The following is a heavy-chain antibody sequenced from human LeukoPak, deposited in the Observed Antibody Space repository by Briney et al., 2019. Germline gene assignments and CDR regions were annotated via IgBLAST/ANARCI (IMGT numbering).Heavy chain of an antibody. CDR2: INTNTGNP. Sequence: GASVKVSCKASGYTFTIYGISWVRQAPGQGLEWMGWINTNTGNPTYAQGFTGRFVFSLDTSVSTAYLQISSLKAEDTAVYYCARVGYEYCSSTSCPDPVYYYYYMDVWGKGTTVTVSS. CDR1: GYTFTIYG. D-gene: IGHD2-2*01. J-gene: IGHJ6*03. V-gene: IGHV7-4-1*02. CDR3: ARVGYEYCSSTSCPDPVYYYYYMDV.